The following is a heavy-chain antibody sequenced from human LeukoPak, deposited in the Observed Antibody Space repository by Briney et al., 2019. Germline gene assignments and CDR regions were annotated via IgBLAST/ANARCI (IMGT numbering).Heavy chain of an antibody. CDR2: IHYDGSNK. J-gene: IGHJ4*02. V-gene: IGHV3-30*02. CDR1: GFTFSNYG. CDR3: AKGVVLYPFDY. Sequence: GGSLRLSCAASGFTFSNYGMHWVRQAPGKGLDWVAFIHYDGSNKYYADSVKGRFTISRDDSKNTLYLQMNSLRAEDTAVYYCAKGVVLYPFDYWGQGTLVTVSS. D-gene: IGHD2-15*01.